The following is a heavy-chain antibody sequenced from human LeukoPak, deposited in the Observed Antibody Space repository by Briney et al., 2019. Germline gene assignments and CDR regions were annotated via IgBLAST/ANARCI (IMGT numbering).Heavy chain of an antibody. D-gene: IGHD3-22*01. Sequence: GGSLRLSCAASGFTFSSYSMNWVRQAPGKGLEWVSSISSSSSYIYYADSVKGRFTISRDNAKNSLYLQMNSLKAEDTAVYYCARLGAVGSVYYDSSGYYYEEKFDYWGQGTLVTVSS. CDR2: ISSSSSYI. CDR3: ARLGAVGSVYYDSSGYYYEEKFDY. CDR1: GFTFSSYS. J-gene: IGHJ4*02. V-gene: IGHV3-21*01.